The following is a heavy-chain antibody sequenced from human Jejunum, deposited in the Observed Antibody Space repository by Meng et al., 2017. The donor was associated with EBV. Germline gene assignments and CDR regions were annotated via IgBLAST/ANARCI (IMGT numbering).Heavy chain of an antibody. CDR2: INTDGSTT. CDR1: GFTFSDYW. Sequence: QVVASGVGLVQPVVSLITSCATSGFTFSDYWIHWVRQAPGKGLVWVSRINTDGSTTNYADSVKGRFTISRDNAENTLFLQMNSLKAEDTAVYYCTRAGSYRHDYWGQGTLVTVSS. J-gene: IGHJ4*02. V-gene: IGHV3-74*01. CDR3: TRAGSYRHDY. D-gene: IGHD6-25*01.